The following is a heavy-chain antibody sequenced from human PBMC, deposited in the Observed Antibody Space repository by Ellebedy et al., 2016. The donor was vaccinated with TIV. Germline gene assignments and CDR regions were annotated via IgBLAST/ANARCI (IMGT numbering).Heavy chain of an antibody. CDR3: ARGGGSYGSDY. CDR2: INHSGST. J-gene: IGHJ4*02. Sequence: SETLSLXXTVSGGSISSYYWSWIRQPPGKGLEWIGEINHSGSTNYNPSLKSRVTISVDTSKNQFSLKLSSVTAADTAVYYCARGGGSYGSDYWGQGTLVTVSS. CDR1: GGSISSYY. V-gene: IGHV4-34*01. D-gene: IGHD5-18*01.